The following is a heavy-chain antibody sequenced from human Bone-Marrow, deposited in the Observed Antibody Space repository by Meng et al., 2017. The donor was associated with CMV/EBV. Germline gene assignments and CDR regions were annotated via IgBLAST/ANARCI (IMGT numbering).Heavy chain of an antibody. Sequence: ASVKVSCKASGYTFTGYYMHWVRQAPGQGLEWMGWINPNSGGTNYAQKFQGRVTMTRDTSISTAYMELSRLRSDDTAVYYCARDQGSSSATYGMDVWGKGTTVTVSS. CDR3: ARDQGSSSATYGMDV. V-gene: IGHV1-2*02. CDR1: GYTFTGYY. CDR2: INPNSGGT. D-gene: IGHD6-6*01. J-gene: IGHJ6*04.